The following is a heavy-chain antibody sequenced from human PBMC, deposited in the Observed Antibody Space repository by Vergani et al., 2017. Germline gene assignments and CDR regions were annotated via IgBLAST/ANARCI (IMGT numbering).Heavy chain of an antibody. V-gene: IGHV4-4*09. D-gene: IGHD2-8*01. J-gene: IGHJ4*02. CDR3: ARGRYMPSF. Sequence: QVQLQESGPGLVKPSETLSLTCTVSGGSISSYYWSWIRQPPGKGLEWIGYIYTSGSTNYNPALKSRVTISVDTSKNQFSLKLSSVTAADTAVYYCARGRYMPSFWGQGTLVTVSS. CDR2: IYTSGST. CDR1: GGSISSYY.